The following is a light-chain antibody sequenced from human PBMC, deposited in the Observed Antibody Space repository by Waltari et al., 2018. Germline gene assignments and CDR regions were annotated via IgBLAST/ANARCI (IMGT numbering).Light chain of an antibody. J-gene: IGLJ2*01. CDR2: GQN. CDR1: SPRRFY. Sequence: SSELTQDPAVSVALGQTVRLTCQGDSPRRFYASWYQQRPGQAPILVLYGQNTRPSGIPDRFSGSTSGNTASLTITRAQAEDEGDYFCHSRDTTSTRLFGGGTRVTV. V-gene: IGLV3-19*01. CDR3: HSRDTTSTRL.